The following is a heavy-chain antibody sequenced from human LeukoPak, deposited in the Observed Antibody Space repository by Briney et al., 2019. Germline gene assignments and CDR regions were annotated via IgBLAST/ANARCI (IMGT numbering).Heavy chain of an antibody. CDR3: ARDFSWAMDY. CDR1: GFTFSSYG. D-gene: IGHD3-16*01. J-gene: IGHJ4*02. CDR2: MRYDGGTQ. Sequence: PGGSLRLSCAGSGFTFSSYGMHWVRQAPGKGLEWVAYMRYDGGTQYYGNSVKGRFTISRDNSKSMVYLQMNSLRAEDTAVYYCARDFSWAMDYWGQGTLVTVSS. V-gene: IGHV3-30*02.